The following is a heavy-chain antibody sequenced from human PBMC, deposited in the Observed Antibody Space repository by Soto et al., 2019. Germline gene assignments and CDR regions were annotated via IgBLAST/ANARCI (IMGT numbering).Heavy chain of an antibody. Sequence: QVQLVQSGAEEKKPGASVKVSCKASGYTFTSYAMHWVRQAPGQRLEWMGWINAGNGNTKYSQKFQGRVTITRVTSASTAYMGLSSLRSEDTAVYYCARDPSYYGMDVWGQGTTVTVSS. J-gene: IGHJ6*02. V-gene: IGHV1-3*05. CDR3: ARDPSYYGMDV. CDR1: GYTFTSYA. CDR2: INAGNGNT.